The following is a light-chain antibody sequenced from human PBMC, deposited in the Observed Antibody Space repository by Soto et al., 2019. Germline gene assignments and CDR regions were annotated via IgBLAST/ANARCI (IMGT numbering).Light chain of an antibody. CDR1: QSISTSY. V-gene: IGKV3-20*01. CDR2: GAS. Sequence: EVVLTQSPGTLSLSPGKRATLSCRASQSISTSYLAWYQQKPGQAPRLLIYGASSRATGIPDRFSGSGYGKDFTHTISRLEPEDFAVYYCQQYGNSRWTFGQGTKVEIK. J-gene: IGKJ1*01. CDR3: QQYGNSRWT.